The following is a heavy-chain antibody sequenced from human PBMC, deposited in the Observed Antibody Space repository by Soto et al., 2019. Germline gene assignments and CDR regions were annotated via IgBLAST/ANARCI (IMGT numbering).Heavy chain of an antibody. CDR3: AKGRDFWSGYSLKLPYYSYGMDV. CDR2: ISGSGGST. Sequence: QPGGSLRLSCAASGFTFSSYAMSWVRQAPGKGLEWVSAISGSGGSTYYADSVKGRCTISRDNSKNTLYLQMNSLRAEDTAVYYCAKGRDFWSGYSLKLPYYSYGMDVWGQGTTVTVSS. CDR1: GFTFSSYA. J-gene: IGHJ6*02. D-gene: IGHD3-3*01. V-gene: IGHV3-23*01.